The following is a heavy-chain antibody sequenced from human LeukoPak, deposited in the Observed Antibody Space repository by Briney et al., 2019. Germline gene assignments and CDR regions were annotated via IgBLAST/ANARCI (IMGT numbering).Heavy chain of an antibody. CDR3: ARSGPYYYYYYMDV. V-gene: IGHV1-18*01. CDR2: ISGYSGDT. J-gene: IGHJ6*03. CDR1: GYMFSNYV. Sequence: ASVKVSCKASGYMFSNYVITWVRQAPGQGLEWMGWISGYSGDTEYAQKIQGRVTMTTDTSTSTAYMELTSLRIDDTAVYYCARSGPYYYYYYMDVWGKGTTATISS. D-gene: IGHD2-8*02.